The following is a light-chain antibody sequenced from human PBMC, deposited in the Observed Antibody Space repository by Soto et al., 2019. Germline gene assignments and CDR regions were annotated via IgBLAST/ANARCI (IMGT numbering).Light chain of an antibody. Sequence: IQMTKSPSTLSASAGDSVTITCRASQGLXTWLVWDQQKPGKAPKLLXDGASSLASGGPSRLSGSGSGTEFTLTISSLQPDDFATYYCQKYDSSSWTFGQGTKVDIK. CDR2: GAS. J-gene: IGKJ1*01. CDR3: QKYDSSSWT. CDR1: QGLXTW. V-gene: IGKV1-5*01.